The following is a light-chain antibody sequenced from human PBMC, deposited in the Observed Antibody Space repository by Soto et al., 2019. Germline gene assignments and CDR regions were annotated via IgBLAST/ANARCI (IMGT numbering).Light chain of an antibody. CDR3: QQYNNWPLWT. CDR2: GAS. Sequence: EIVMTQSPAPLSVSPGEIATLSCRASQSVSSNLAWYQQNPGQAPRHLIYGASTRATGIPARFSGSGSGTEFTLTISSLQSEDFAVYYCQQYNNWPLWTFGQGTKVEIK. CDR1: QSVSSN. J-gene: IGKJ1*01. V-gene: IGKV3-15*01.